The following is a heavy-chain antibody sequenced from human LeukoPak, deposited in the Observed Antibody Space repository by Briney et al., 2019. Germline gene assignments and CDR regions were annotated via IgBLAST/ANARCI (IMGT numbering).Heavy chain of an antibody. V-gene: IGHV1-8*01. CDR3: ARNVRDTGTFDN. Sequence: ASVKVSCKASGYTFTSYDINWVRQATGQGLEWMGWMNPNSGDTGYAQRFQGRVTMTRSTSISTAYMELSSLRSEDTAVYYCARNVRDTGTFDNWGQGTLVTVSS. J-gene: IGHJ4*02. CDR1: GYTFTSYD. CDR2: MNPNSGDT. D-gene: IGHD5-18*01.